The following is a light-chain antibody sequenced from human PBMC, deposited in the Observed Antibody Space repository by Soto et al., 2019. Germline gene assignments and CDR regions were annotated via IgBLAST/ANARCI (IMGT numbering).Light chain of an antibody. CDR1: QSVTIY. Sequence: DLQMAQSPSSLSTSVGDRVTITCRANQSVTIYLNWYQQKPGKAPNLLIYAASSLQSGVPSRFSGSGSGTDFTLTISSLQPEDFATYYCQQTYLTPWTFGQGTKVEIK. J-gene: IGKJ1*01. CDR3: QQTYLTPWT. CDR2: AAS. V-gene: IGKV1-39*01.